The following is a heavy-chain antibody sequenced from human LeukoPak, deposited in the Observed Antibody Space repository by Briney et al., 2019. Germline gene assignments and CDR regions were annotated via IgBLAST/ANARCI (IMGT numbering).Heavy chain of an antibody. CDR1: GFTFDDYA. D-gene: IGHD5-12*01. J-gene: IGHJ4*02. CDR2: INWNGGST. V-gene: IGHV3-20*04. Sequence: GALRLSCAASGFTFDDYAMHWVRQAPGKGLEWVSGINWNGGSTGYADSVKGRFTISRDNAKNSLYLQMNSLRAEDTALYYCARRSGYDYEGGNFDYWGQGTLVTVSS. CDR3: ARRSGYDYEGGNFDY.